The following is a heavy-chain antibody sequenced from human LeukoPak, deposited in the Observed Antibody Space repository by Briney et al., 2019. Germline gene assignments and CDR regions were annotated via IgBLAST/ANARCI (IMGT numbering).Heavy chain of an antibody. CDR3: VRGGSSSGYDY. V-gene: IGHV1-18*01. J-gene: IGHJ4*02. Sequence: ASVKVSCKASGYTFTSYDISWVRQAPGQGLEWMGWISTYNGNTNYGQKFQGRVTVTADTSTSTAYMELRSLTSDDTAVYYCVRGGSSSGYDYWGQGTLVTVSS. D-gene: IGHD5-18*01. CDR2: ISTYNGNT. CDR1: GYTFTSYD.